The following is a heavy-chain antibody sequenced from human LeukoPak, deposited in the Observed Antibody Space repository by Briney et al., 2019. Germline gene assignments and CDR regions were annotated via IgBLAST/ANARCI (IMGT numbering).Heavy chain of an antibody. D-gene: IGHD6-13*01. CDR3: ARSEQQRWYYYGMDV. CDR1: GFMFSTYW. CDR2: IKQDGSET. Sequence: PGGSLRLSCAASGFMFSTYWMTWVRQGPGKGLEWVASIKQDGSETYYVDSVKGRFTISRDNAKNSLYLQMNSLRAEDTAVYYCARSEQQRWYYYGMDVWGQGTRVTVSS. V-gene: IGHV3-7*01. J-gene: IGHJ6*02.